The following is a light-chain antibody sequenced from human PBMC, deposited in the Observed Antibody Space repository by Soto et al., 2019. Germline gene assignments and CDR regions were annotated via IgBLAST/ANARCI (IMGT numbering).Light chain of an antibody. CDR1: SSDVGSYNL. CDR2: EGS. CDR3: CSYAGNGV. V-gene: IGLV2-23*01. J-gene: IGLJ1*01. Sequence: QSVLTQPASVSGSPGQSITISCTGTSSDVGSYNLVSWYQQHPGKAPKLMIYEGSKRPSGVSNRFSGSKSGNTASLTISGLQAEDEADYYCCSYAGNGVFGTGTKLTVL.